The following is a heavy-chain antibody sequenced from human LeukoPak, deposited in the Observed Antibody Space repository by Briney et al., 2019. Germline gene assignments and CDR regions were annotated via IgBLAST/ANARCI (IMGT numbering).Heavy chain of an antibody. D-gene: IGHD6-13*01. J-gene: IGHJ5*02. CDR1: GASIISDIYY. CDR3: ARWVEDPAMVAAGSSWFDP. CDR2: IYYSGST. Sequence: SETLSLTCTVSGASIISDIYYWSWISHHPGKGLGWIGYIYYSGSTHSNPSLKSRLTTSVDTSKNHFSLKLTSVTAADTAVYYWARWVEDPAMVAAGSSWFDPWGQGTLVTVSS. V-gene: IGHV4-31*03.